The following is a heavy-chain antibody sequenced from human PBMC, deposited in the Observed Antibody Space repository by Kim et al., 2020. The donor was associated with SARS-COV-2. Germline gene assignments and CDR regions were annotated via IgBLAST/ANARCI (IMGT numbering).Heavy chain of an antibody. Sequence: SETLSLTCTVSGGSISSYYWSWIRQPPGKGLEWIGYIYYSGSTNYNPSLKSRVTISVDTSKNQFSLKLSSVTAADTAVYYCASYQLLWGDYYYGMDVWGQGTTVTVSS. CDR2: IYYSGST. V-gene: IGHV4-59*01. D-gene: IGHD2-2*01. CDR3: ASYQLLWGDYYYGMDV. CDR1: GGSISSYY. J-gene: IGHJ6*02.